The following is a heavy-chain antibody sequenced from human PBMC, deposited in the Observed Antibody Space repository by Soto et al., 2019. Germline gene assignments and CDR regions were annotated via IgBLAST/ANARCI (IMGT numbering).Heavy chain of an antibody. V-gene: IGHV3-48*02. CDR1: GFTFSSYS. CDR2: ISSSSSTI. Sequence: GGSLRLSCAASGFTFSSYSINWVRQAPGKGLEWVSYISSSSSTIYYADSVKGRFTISRDNAKNSLYLQMNSLRDEDTAVYYCSSGVEDGHNLTGYWGPGILVTVFS. D-gene: IGHD3-9*01. J-gene: IGHJ4*02. CDR3: SSGVEDGHNLTGY.